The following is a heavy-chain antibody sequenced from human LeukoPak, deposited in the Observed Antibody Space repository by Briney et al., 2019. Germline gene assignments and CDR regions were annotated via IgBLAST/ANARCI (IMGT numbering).Heavy chain of an antibody. CDR2: MSHNRGT. CDR1: GHSISTGYY. Sequence: SETLSLTCAVSGHSISTGYYWGWIRQPPGKGLEWIGSMSHNRGTYYNPSLKSRVTISMDTSKNQISLRLTSVTAADTAVYYCASYASGVSAYNYYGMVVWGKGTTVTVSS. V-gene: IGHV4-38-2*01. D-gene: IGHD3-10*01. CDR3: ASYASGVSAYNYYGMVV. J-gene: IGHJ6*04.